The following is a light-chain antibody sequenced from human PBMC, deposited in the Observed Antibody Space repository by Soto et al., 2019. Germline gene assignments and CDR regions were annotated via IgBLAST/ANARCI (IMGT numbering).Light chain of an antibody. V-gene: IGKV1-9*01. CDR1: QSISSY. CDR3: QQYYGYPQT. CDR2: AAS. Sequence: DIQMTQSPSSLSASVGDRVTITCRASQSISSYLAWYQQKPGKAPKLLIYAASTLQSGVPSRFSGSGSGTDFTLTISCLQSEDFATYYCQQYYGYPQTFGQGTKVDIK. J-gene: IGKJ1*01.